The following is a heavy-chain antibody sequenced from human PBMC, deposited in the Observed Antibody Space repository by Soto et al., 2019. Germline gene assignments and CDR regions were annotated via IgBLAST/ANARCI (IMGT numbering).Heavy chain of an antibody. Sequence: QVQLQESGPGLVKPSETLSLTCTVSGGSITSYYWSWIRQPPGKGLEWIGYIYYSGSTNYNPSLKSRVTISVDTSKNQFSLKLSSVTAADTAVYYCARMHRSSWPFDYWGQGTLVTVSS. CDR3: ARMHRSSWPFDY. CDR1: GGSITSYY. D-gene: IGHD6-13*01. J-gene: IGHJ4*02. V-gene: IGHV4-59*01. CDR2: IYYSGST.